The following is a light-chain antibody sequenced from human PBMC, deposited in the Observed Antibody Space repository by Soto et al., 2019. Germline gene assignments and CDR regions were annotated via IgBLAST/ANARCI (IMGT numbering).Light chain of an antibody. V-gene: IGKV2-28*01. Sequence: SGMNQAALSLRVTPGEPGSISCRSSQILLHCNGYNYLDWYLQKPGQSPQLLIYLGSNRASGVPDRFSGSGSGTDFTLKISRVEGEDVGVYSCMPALQTITFGQGTRLEIK. CDR2: LGS. CDR1: QILLHCNGYNY. J-gene: IGKJ5*01. CDR3: MPALQTIT.